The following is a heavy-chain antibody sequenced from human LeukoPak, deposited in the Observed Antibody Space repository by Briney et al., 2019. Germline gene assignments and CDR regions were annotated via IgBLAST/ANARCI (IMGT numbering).Heavy chain of an antibody. CDR2: INHSGST. CDR3: ARGWLLGVVVAATNPGIDY. CDR1: GGSFSGYY. D-gene: IGHD2-15*01. J-gene: IGHJ4*02. Sequence: SETLSLTCAVYGGSFSGYYWSWIRQPPGKGLEWIGEINHSGSTNYNPSLKSRVTISVDTSKNQFSLKLSSVTAADTAVYYCARGWLLGVVVAATNPGIDYWGQGTLVTVSS. V-gene: IGHV4-34*01.